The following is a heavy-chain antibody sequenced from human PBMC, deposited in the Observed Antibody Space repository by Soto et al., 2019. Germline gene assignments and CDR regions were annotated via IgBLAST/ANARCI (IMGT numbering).Heavy chain of an antibody. CDR3: ARGDSSSGLDP. Sequence: QVQVVQSGTEVKKPGASVKVSCKASGYTFTNYGISWVRQAPGQGLEWMGWISAYNGNTKYAQIFQGRVTLTTDTSTTTAYMDLRSLRSDDTAVYYCARGDSSSGLDPWGQGTLVTVSS. CDR2: ISAYNGNT. CDR1: GYTFTNYG. J-gene: IGHJ5*02. D-gene: IGHD6-6*01. V-gene: IGHV1-18*01.